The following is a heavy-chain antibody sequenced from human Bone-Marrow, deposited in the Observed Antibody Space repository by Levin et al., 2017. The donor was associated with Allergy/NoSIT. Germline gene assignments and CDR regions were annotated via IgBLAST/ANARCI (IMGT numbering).Heavy chain of an antibody. V-gene: IGHV3-48*02. J-gene: IGHJ6*02. Sequence: GGSLRLSCAASGFTFSNSSMNWVRQAPGKGLEWVSYISDSSSSILYADSVKGRFTISRDNAKNSLFLQMNSLRDEDTAVYYCARDCPHLSYSSTWYYYYGMDVWGQGTTVTVSS. CDR2: ISDSSSSI. CDR3: ARDCPHLSYSSTWYYYYGMDV. D-gene: IGHD6-13*01. CDR1: GFTFSNSS.